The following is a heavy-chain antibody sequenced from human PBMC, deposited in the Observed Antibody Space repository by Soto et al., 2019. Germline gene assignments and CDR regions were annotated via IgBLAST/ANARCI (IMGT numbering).Heavy chain of an antibody. CDR1: GYSFTSYW. CDR3: ARQIVVVTTDSAFDY. V-gene: IGHV5-51*01. CDR2: IYPGDSDT. Sequence: GESLKISCKGSGYSFTSYWIGWVRQMPGKGLEWMGIIYPGDSDTRYSPSFQGQVTISADKSISTAYLQWSSLKASDTAMYYCARQIVVVTTDSAFDYWRQGTLVTSPQ. J-gene: IGHJ4*02. D-gene: IGHD2-21*02.